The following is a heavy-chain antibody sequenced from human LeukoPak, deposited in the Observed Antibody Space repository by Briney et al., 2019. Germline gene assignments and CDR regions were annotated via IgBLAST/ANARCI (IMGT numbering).Heavy chain of an antibody. D-gene: IGHD2-2*01. CDR3: ARLRGTCSSTSCYYYNWFDP. CDR1: GYTFTSYG. J-gene: IGHJ5*02. CDR2: ISAYNGNT. V-gene: IGHV1-18*01. Sequence: ASVKVSCKASGYTFTSYGISWVRQAPGQGLEGMGWISAYNGNTNYAQKLQGRVTMTTDTSTRTAYMELRSLRSDDTAVYYCARLRGTCSSTSCYYYNWFDPWGQGTLVTVSS.